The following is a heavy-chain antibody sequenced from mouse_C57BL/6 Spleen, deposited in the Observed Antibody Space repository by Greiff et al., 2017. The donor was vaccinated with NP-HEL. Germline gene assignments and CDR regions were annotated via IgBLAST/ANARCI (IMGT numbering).Heavy chain of an antibody. CDR2: IYPGDGDT. J-gene: IGHJ1*03. Sequence: QVQLQQSGAELVKPGASVKISCKASGYAFSSYWMNWVKQRPGKGLEWIGQIYPGDGDTNSNGKFKGKATLTADTSSSTAYMQLSSLPSEDSVVEFCARGGGYPYWDFEVWGTGTTVTVSS. V-gene: IGHV1-80*01. CDR1: GYAFSSYW. CDR3: ARGGGYPYWDFEV. D-gene: IGHD2-2*01.